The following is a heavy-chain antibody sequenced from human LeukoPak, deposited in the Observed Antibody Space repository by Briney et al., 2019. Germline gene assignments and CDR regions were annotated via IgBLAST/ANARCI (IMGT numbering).Heavy chain of an antibody. CDR3: ARGLVPAAMLSY. V-gene: IGHV4-34*01. J-gene: IGHJ4*02. CDR1: GGSFSGYY. CDR2: INHSGST. Sequence: SETLSLTCAVYGGSFSGYYWSWIRQPPGKGLEWIGEINHSGSTNYNPSLKSRVTISVDTSKNQFSLKLSSVTAADTAVYYCARGLVPAAMLSYWGQGTLVTVSS. D-gene: IGHD2-2*01.